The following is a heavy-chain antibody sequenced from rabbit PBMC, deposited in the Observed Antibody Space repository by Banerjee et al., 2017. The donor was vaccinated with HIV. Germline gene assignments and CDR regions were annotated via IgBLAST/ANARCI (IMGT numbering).Heavy chain of an antibody. Sequence: QEQLKESGGGLVQPGGSLKLSCKASGFDFSSYAITWVRQAPGKGLEYIGYITYRGSAYYASWVNGRFTISRENTQNTLYLQLTSLTAADTATYFCARDPVAYNGAYFDLWGPGPSSPS. CDR1: GFDFSSYA. J-gene: IGHJ4*01. V-gene: IGHV1S29*01. CDR2: ITYRGSA. CDR3: ARDPVAYNGAYFDL. D-gene: IGHD6-1*01.